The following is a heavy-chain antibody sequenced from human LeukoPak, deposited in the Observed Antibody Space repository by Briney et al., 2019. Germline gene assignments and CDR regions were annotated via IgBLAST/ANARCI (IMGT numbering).Heavy chain of an antibody. J-gene: IGHJ4*02. CDR2: ISYDGSNK. V-gene: IGHV3-30*18. D-gene: IGHD3-22*01. CDR3: AKDGIDYYDSGGYLFDY. Sequence: GGSLRLSCAASGFTFDDYGMHWVRQAPGKGLEWVAVISYDGSNKYYADSVKGRFTISRDNSKNTLYLQMNSLRAEDTAVYYCAKDGIDYYDSGGYLFDYWGQGTLVTVSS. CDR1: GFTFDDYG.